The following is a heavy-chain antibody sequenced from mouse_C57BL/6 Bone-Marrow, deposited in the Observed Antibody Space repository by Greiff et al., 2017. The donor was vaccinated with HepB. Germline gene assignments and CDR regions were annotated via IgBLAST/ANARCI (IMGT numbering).Heavy chain of an antibody. D-gene: IGHD1-1*01. J-gene: IGHJ2*01. V-gene: IGHV1-81*01. CDR3: ARDFHYYGSLDY. Sequence: QVQLKESGAELARPGASVKLSCKASGYTFTSYGISWVKQRTGQGLEWIGEIYPRSGNTYYNEKFKGKARLTADKSSSTAYMELRSLTSEDSAVYFCARDFHYYGSLDYWGQGTTLTVSS. CDR1: GYTFTSYG. CDR2: IYPRSGNT.